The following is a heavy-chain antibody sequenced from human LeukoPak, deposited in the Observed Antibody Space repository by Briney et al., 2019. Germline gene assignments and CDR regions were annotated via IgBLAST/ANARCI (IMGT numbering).Heavy chain of an antibody. D-gene: IGHD3-10*01. Sequence: PSETLSLTCTVSGGSISSSSYYWGWIRQPPGKGLEWIGEIIQSGSTNYNPSLKSRVTISVDTSKNQFSLNLRSVTAADTAAYYCARGAVLRGANPTYWGQGTLVTVSS. CDR1: GGSISSSSYY. V-gene: IGHV4-39*07. CDR2: IIQSGST. J-gene: IGHJ4*02. CDR3: ARGAVLRGANPTY.